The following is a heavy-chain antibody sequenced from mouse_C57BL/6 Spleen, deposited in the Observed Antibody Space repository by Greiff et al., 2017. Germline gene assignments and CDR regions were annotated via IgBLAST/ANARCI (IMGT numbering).Heavy chain of an antibody. D-gene: IGHD4-1*01. CDR1: GYTFTDYE. Sequence: LVESGAELVRPGASVTLSCKASGYTFTDYEMHWVKQTPVHGLEWIGAIDPETGGTAYNQKFKGKAILTADKSSSTAYMELRSLTSEDSAVYYCIPNWDDYWGQGTTLTVSS. J-gene: IGHJ2*01. CDR3: IPNWDDY. V-gene: IGHV1-15*01. CDR2: IDPETGGT.